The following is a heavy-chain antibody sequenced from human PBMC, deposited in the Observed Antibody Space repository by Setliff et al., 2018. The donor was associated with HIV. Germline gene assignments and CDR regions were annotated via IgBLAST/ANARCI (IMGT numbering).Heavy chain of an antibody. V-gene: IGHV4-59*08. Sequence: SETLSLTCTVSGGSISSNYWSWIRQPPGKGLEWIGYIYYSGSTNYNPSLKSRVTISVDTSKNQFSLKLSSVTAADTAVYYCARCTFWSGLDYWGQGTLVTVSS. CDR2: IYYSGST. CDR3: ARCTFWSGLDY. CDR1: GGSISSNY. D-gene: IGHD3-3*01. J-gene: IGHJ4*02.